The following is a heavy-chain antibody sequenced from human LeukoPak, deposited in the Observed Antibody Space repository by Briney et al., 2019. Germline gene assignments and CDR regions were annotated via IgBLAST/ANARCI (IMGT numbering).Heavy chain of an antibody. V-gene: IGHV4-30-2*01. CDR2: IYHSGST. CDR1: GGSISSSSYY. D-gene: IGHD3-10*01. Sequence: PSETLSLTCTVSGGSISSSSYYWGWIRQPPGKGLEWIGYIYHSGSTYYNPSLKSRVTISVDRSKNQFSLKLSSVTAADTAVYYCARGDDGSGKGFDYWGQGTLVTVSS. CDR3: ARGDDGSGKGFDY. J-gene: IGHJ4*02.